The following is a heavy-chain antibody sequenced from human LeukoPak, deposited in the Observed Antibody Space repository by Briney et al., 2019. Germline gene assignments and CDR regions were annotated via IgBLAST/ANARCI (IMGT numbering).Heavy chain of an antibody. CDR1: GFTFSSYW. Sequence: PGGSLRLSCAASGFTFSSYWMSWVRQAPGKGLEWVANIKQDGSEKYYVDSAKGRFTISRDNAKNSLYLQMNSLRVEDTAVYYCARDGFGQPARYDYWGQGTLVTVSS. J-gene: IGHJ4*02. CDR2: IKQDGSEK. V-gene: IGHV3-7*05. CDR3: ARDGFGQPARYDY. D-gene: IGHD3-10*01.